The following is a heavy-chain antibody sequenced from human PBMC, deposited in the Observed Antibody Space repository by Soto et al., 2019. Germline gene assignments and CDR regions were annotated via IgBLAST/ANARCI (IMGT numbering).Heavy chain of an antibody. CDR2: IYYSGRT. D-gene: IGHD3-3*01. Sequence: QVQLQESGPGLVKPSQTLSLTCTVSGGSISIYANYWSWIRQPPGKGLEWIGYIYYSGRTYYNPSLKSRVTISVDTSKNQFSLKLSSVTAAHTAVYYWARDPAVGWSGLDSWGQGTLVTVSS. V-gene: IGHV4-30-4*01. CDR1: GGSISIYANY. CDR3: ARDPAVGWSGLDS. J-gene: IGHJ4*02.